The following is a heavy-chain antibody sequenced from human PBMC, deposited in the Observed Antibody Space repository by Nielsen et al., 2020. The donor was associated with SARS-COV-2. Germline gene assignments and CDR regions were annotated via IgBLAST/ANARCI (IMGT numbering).Heavy chain of an antibody. CDR2: INHSGST. Sequence: SETLSLTCTVSGGSISSYYWSWIRQPPGKGLEWIGEINHSGSTNYNPSLKSRVTISVDTSKNQFSLKLSSVTAADTAVYYCARGSQWLRYFDYWGQGTLVTVSS. CDR3: ARGSQWLRYFDY. J-gene: IGHJ4*02. CDR1: GGSISSYY. D-gene: IGHD5-12*01. V-gene: IGHV4-34*01.